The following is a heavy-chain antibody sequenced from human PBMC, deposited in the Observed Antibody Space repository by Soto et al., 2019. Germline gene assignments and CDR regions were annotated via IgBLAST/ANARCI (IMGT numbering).Heavy chain of an antibody. J-gene: IGHJ4*02. D-gene: IGHD4-17*01. CDR1: GYTFTSYH. CDR2: ISAYNTNT. CDR3: AIATPPADY. V-gene: IGHV1-18*01. Sequence: QVQLVQSGAEVKKPGASVKVSCKTSGYTFTSYHISWVRQAPGQGLEWMGWISAYNTNTNYAQKFQGRVTMTTDTVPSTAYMKLRSLSSDDTAVYDCAIATPPADYWGQGPVVTVSS.